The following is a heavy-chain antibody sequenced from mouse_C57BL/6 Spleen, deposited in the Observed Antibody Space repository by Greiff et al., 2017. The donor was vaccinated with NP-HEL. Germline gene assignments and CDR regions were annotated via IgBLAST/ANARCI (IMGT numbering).Heavy chain of an antibody. V-gene: IGHV1-63*01. D-gene: IGHD1-1*02. J-gene: IGHJ4*01. Sequence: QVQLQQSGAELVRPGTSVKMSCKASGYTFTNYWIGWAKQRPGHGLEWIGDIYPGGGYTNYNEKFKGKATLTADKSSSTAYMQFSSLTSEDSAIXYCARHYGKGSEAMDYWGQGTSVTVSS. CDR1: GYTFTNYW. CDR3: ARHYGKGSEAMDY. CDR2: IYPGGGYT.